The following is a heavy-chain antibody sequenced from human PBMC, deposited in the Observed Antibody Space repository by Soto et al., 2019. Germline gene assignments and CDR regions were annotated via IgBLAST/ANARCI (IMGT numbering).Heavy chain of an antibody. CDR1: GGSISSGGYY. CDR3: ARDQELRFLEWFPTSYGMDV. Sequence: KASETLSLTCTVSGGSISSGGYYWSWIRQHPGKGLEWIGYIYYSGSTYYNPSLKSRVTISVDSSKNQFSLKLSSVTAADTAVYYCARDQELRFLEWFPTSYGMDVWGQGTTVTVSS. D-gene: IGHD3-3*01. CDR2: IYYSGST. V-gene: IGHV4-31*03. J-gene: IGHJ6*02.